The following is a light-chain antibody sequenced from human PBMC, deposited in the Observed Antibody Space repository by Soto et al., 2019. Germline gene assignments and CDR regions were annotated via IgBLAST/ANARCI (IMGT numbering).Light chain of an antibody. CDR2: KTS. V-gene: IGKV1-5*03. CDR3: QQYNSNPLA. CDR1: QSFSTW. Sequence: DIQMTQSPSTLSASVGDRVTITCRASQSFSTWLAWYQQKPGKAPNLLIYKTSILESGVRSRFSDSGSGTEFTLTISSLQPDDFATYYCQQYNSNPLAFGGGTKVEIK. J-gene: IGKJ4*01.